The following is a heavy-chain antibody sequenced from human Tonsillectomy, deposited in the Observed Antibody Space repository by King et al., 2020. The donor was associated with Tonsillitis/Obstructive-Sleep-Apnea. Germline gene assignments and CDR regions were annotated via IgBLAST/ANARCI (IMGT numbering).Heavy chain of an antibody. Sequence: HVQLQESGPGLVKPSETLSLTCTVSGGSISSYYWSWLRQPPGKGLEWIGYIYDSGNTNYNPSLKSRVTISVVTSKNQFSLRLSSVTAADTAVYYCARNLGITAAGRDDGLDVWGQGTTVIVS. CDR2: IYDSGNT. CDR3: ARNLGITAAGRDDGLDV. CDR1: GGSISSYY. J-gene: IGHJ6*02. D-gene: IGHD6-13*01. V-gene: IGHV4-59*01.